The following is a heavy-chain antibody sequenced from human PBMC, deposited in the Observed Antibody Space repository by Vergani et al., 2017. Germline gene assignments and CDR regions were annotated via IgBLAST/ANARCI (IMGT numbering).Heavy chain of an antibody. J-gene: IGHJ3*02. CDR1: GYTFTSYA. D-gene: IGHD3-10*01. CDR2: IIPIFGTA. Sequence: QVQLVQSGAEVKKPGASVKVSCKASGYTFTSYAMHWVRQAPGQRLEWMGRIIPIFGTANYAQKFQGRVTITADESTSTAYMELSSLRSEDTAVYYCAREGRFGELLQVGAFDIWGQGTMVTVSS. V-gene: IGHV1-69*13. CDR3: AREGRFGELLQVGAFDI.